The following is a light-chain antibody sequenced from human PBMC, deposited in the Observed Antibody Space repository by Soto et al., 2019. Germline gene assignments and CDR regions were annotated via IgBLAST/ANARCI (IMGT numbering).Light chain of an antibody. Sequence: QSVLTQPPSVSAAPGQKVTISCSGSSFNIGNNYVSWFQQLPGAAPKLLIYHNDKRPSGIPDRFSGSKSGTSATLGITGLLAGDEADYDCGTWDSSMSAAGWVFGGGTKVTVL. CDR1: SFNIGNNY. V-gene: IGLV1-51*01. J-gene: IGLJ3*02. CDR3: GTWDSSMSAAGWV. CDR2: HND.